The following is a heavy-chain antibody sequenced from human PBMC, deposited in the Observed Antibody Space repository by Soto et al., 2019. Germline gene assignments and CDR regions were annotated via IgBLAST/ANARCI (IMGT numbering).Heavy chain of an antibody. CDR2: INAGNGNT. CDR3: AREKYSAAGTSRQYFDY. CDR1: GYTFTSYA. Sequence: QVQLVQSGAEVKKPGASVKVSCKASGYTFTSYAMHWVRQAPGQRLEWMGWINAGNGNTKYSQKFQGRVTITRDTSASTAYMELSSLRSEDTAVYYCAREKYSAAGTSRQYFDYWGQGTLVTVSS. V-gene: IGHV1-3*01. D-gene: IGHD6-13*01. J-gene: IGHJ4*02.